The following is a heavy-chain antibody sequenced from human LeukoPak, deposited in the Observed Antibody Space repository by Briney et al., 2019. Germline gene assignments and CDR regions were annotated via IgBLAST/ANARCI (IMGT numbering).Heavy chain of an antibody. CDR2: ISSSSTTI. CDR3: AELGITMIGGV. CDR1: GFTFSSYS. Sequence: GGSLRLSCAASGFTFSSYSMMWVRQAPGKGLEWVSYISSSSTTIHYADSVKGRFTISRDNAKNSLYLQMNSLRAEDTAVYYCAELGITMIGGVWGKGTTVTISS. V-gene: IGHV3-48*04. D-gene: IGHD3-10*02. J-gene: IGHJ6*04.